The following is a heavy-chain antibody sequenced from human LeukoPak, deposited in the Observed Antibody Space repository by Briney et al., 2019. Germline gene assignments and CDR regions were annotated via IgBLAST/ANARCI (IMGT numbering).Heavy chain of an antibody. J-gene: IGHJ3*02. D-gene: IGHD3-9*01. V-gene: IGHV4-59*01. CDR1: VGSLSSYY. CDR2: IYYSGGT. Sequence: SETLSLTCTVSVGSLSSYYWSWIRQPPGKGLEWIGYIYYSGGTNYNPSLKSRVTISVDTSKNQFSLKLSSVTAADTAVYYCARESEYYDILTGYYVRAFDIWGQGTMVTVSS. CDR3: ARESEYYDILTGYYVRAFDI.